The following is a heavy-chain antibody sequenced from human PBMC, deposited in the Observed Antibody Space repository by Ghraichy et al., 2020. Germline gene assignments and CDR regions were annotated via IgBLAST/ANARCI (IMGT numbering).Heavy chain of an antibody. Sequence: GGSLRLSCVVSGFTVSSKYMNWVRQAQGKGLEWVSIIYRDGSPYYADSVKGRFTISRDNSKNTLYLQMNSLRGEDTAVYYCARGNGYFDSWGQGNLVTVSS. CDR1: GFTVSSKY. V-gene: IGHV3-53*01. CDR3: ARGNGYFDS. CDR2: IYRDGSP. J-gene: IGHJ4*02.